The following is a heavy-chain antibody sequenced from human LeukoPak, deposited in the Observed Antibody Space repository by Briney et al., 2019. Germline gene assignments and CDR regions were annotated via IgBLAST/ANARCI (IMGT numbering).Heavy chain of an antibody. CDR3: ARVRDDYVWGSYRPYFDY. Sequence: PSETLSLTCTVSGGSISSHYWSWIRQPPGKGLEWIGYIYYSGSTNYNPSLKSRVTISVDTSKNQFSLKLSSLTAADTAVYYCARVRDDYVWGSYRPYFDYWGQGTLVTVSS. CDR1: GGSISSHY. V-gene: IGHV4-59*11. D-gene: IGHD3-16*02. CDR2: IYYSGST. J-gene: IGHJ4*02.